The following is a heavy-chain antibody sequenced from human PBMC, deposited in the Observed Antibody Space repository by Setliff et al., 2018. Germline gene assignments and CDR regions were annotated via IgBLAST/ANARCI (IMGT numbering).Heavy chain of an antibody. J-gene: IGHJ6*03. V-gene: IGHV4-4*07. CDR1: GGSISSYY. CDR3: ARDSRGNPPNYMDV. Sequence: PSETLSLTCTVSGGSISSYYWSWIRQPAGKGLEWIGRIYTSGSTNYNPSLKSRVTMSVDTSKNQFSLKLSSVTAAETAVYYCARDSRGNPPNYMDVWGKGTPVTVSS. CDR2: IYTSGST.